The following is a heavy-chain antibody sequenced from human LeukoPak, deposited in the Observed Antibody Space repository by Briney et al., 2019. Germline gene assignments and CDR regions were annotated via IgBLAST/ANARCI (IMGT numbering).Heavy chain of an antibody. J-gene: IGHJ4*02. CDR1: GYSISRGYY. Sequence: SETLSLTCSVSGYSISRGYYWGWIRPPPGKGLEWIGSIYRDGSTYYNPSLKSRVTMSLDTSMSQFSLKVNSVTAADTAVYFCAGDYGTVQNYIDFWGQGTLVTVSS. D-gene: IGHD4-17*01. V-gene: IGHV4-38-2*02. CDR2: IYRDGST. CDR3: AGDYGTVQNYIDF.